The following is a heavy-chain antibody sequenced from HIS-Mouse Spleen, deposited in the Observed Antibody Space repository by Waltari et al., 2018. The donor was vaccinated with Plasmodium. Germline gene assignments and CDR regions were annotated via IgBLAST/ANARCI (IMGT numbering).Heavy chain of an antibody. J-gene: IGHJ2*01. CDR1: GGSFSGYY. CDR2: NNHSGST. V-gene: IGHV4-34*01. Sequence: QVQLQQWGAGLLKPSETLSLTCAVYGGSFSGYYWSWIRQPPGKGLEWIGENNHSGSTNYNPSLKRRVTISGGTSKNQVSLKLSSVNAAETAVYYCARGLRGHYWYFDLWGRGTLVTVSS. D-gene: IGHD3-10*01. CDR3: ARGLRGHYWYFDL.